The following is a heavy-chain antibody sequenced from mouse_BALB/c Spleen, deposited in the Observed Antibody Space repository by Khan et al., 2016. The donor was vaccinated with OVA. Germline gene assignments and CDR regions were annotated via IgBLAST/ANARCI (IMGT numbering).Heavy chain of an antibody. V-gene: IGHV5-9-3*01. CDR3: ASHNYGPFAY. CDR2: INSDGDYI. J-gene: IGHJ3*01. Sequence: EVELVESGGDLVKPGGSLKLSCAASGFTFSTYAMSWVRQTPEKRLEWVATINSDGDYIYYPDSVKGRFTISRDNAKNTLYLQMSSLRSEDTAIYCCASHNYGPFAYWGQGTLVTVSA. CDR1: GFTFSTYA. D-gene: IGHD1-1*02.